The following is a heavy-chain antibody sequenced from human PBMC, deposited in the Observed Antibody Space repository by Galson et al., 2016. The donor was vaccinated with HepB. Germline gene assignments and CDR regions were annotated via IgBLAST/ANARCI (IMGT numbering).Heavy chain of an antibody. V-gene: IGHV3-7*03. CDR2: IKQGGSEK. CDR1: GFTFSSYW. D-gene: IGHD6-19*01. J-gene: IGHJ4*02. CDR3: ARVGVAGLDY. Sequence: SLRLSCAGSGFTFSSYWMSWVRQAPGKGLEWVANIKQGGSEKYYVDSVKGRFTISRDNAKNSLYLQMNSLRAEDTAVYYCARVGVAGLDYWGQGTLVTVSS.